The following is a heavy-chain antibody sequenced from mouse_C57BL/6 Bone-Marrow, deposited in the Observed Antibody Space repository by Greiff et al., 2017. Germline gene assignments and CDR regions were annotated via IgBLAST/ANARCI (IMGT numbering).Heavy chain of an antibody. CDR3: APHYYGSSYWFAY. V-gene: IGHV1-26*01. CDR1: GYTFTDYY. CDR2: INPNNGGT. Sequence: EVQLQQSGPELVKPGASVKISCKASGYTFTDYYMNWVKQSHGKSLEWIGDINPNNGGTSYNQKFKGKATLTVDKSSSTAYMELRSLTSEDSAVYYCAPHYYGSSYWFAYWGQGTLVTVSA. J-gene: IGHJ3*01. D-gene: IGHD1-1*01.